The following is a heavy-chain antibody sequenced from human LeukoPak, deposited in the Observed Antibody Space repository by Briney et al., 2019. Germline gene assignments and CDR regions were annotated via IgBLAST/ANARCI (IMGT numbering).Heavy chain of an antibody. CDR3: AKARSYDLWSGYYLYDY. V-gene: IGHV3-23*01. CDR2: ISGSGGNT. J-gene: IGHJ4*02. CDR1: GFTFSSYA. Sequence: PGGSLRLSCAASGFTFSSYAMSWVRQAPGKGLEWVSAISGSGGNTYYADSVKGRFTISRDNSKNTLYLQMNSLRAEDTAVYYCAKARSYDLWSGYYLYDYWGQGTLVTVSS. D-gene: IGHD3-3*01.